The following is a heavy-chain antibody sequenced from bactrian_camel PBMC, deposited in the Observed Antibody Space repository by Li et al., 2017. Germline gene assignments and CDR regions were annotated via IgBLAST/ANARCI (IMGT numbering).Heavy chain of an antibody. V-gene: IGHV3S40*01. D-gene: IGHD2*01. J-gene: IGHJ6*01. CDR1: GFTFSSYA. CDR2: IIKDGSVT. CDR3: AADPMSRGGGYCYVDTDIQYSS. Sequence: DVQLVESGGGLVQPGVSLRLSCAASGFTFSSYAMSWVRQAPGKGLEWVSSIIKDGSVTYYADSVKGRFTISRDNVQNTVSLQMNSLKPEDTAMYYCAADPMSRGGGYCYVDTDIQYSSWGQGTQVTVS.